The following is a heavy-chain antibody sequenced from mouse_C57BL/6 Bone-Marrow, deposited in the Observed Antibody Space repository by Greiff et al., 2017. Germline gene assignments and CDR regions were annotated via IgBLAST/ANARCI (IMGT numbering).Heavy chain of an antibody. Sequence: VQLQQPGAELVQPGASVKLSCKASGYTFTNYWMHWVKQRPGQGLEWIGMMHPNGGSPDYNEKFKSEATLSVDKSSWTAYIELSSLTSEDSAVYYCARSYDYDDYTMDYWGQGTSVTVSS. CDR1: GYTFTNYW. CDR2: MHPNGGSP. J-gene: IGHJ4*01. CDR3: ARSYDYDDYTMDY. V-gene: IGHV1-64*01. D-gene: IGHD2-4*01.